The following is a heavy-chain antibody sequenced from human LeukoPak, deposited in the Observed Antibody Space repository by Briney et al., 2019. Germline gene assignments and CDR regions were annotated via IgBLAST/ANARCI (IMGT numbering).Heavy chain of an antibody. V-gene: IGHV3-7*01. CDR1: GFTFSSYW. CDR2: IKQDGSEK. J-gene: IGHJ1*01. Sequence: GGSLRLSRAASGFTFSSYWMSWVRQARGKGLEWVANIKQDGSEKYHVDSVKGRFTISRDNAKNSLYLQMNSLRAEDTAVYYCARDRLLYYCDSGPTGHVQHWGQGTLVTV. D-gene: IGHD3-22*01. CDR3: ARDRLLYYCDSGPTGHVQH.